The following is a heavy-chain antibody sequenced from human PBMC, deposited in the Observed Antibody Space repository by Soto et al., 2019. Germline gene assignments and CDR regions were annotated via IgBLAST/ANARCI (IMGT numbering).Heavy chain of an antibody. V-gene: IGHV1-24*01. CDR3: AALHRLCIVGDTGCIAREY. CDR1: GYTLTELS. D-gene: IGHD1-26*01. CDR2: FDPEDGET. J-gene: IGHJ4*02. Sequence: ASVKVSCKVSGYTLTELSMHWVRQAPGKGLEWMGGFDPEDGETIYAQKLQGRVTMTEDTSTDTAYMELSSLRSEDTAVYYCAALHRLCIVGDTGCIAREYWGQGTLGTVSS.